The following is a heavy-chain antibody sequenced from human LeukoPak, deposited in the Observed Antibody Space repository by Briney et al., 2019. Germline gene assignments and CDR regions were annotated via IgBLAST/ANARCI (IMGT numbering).Heavy chain of an antibody. D-gene: IGHD6-13*01. V-gene: IGHV3-7*04. CDR1: GFIFSSYW. J-gene: IGHJ4*02. CDR2: IKQDGSEK. Sequence: GGSPRLSCAASGFIFSSYWMSWVRQAPGKGLEWVANIKQDGSEKNYVDSVKGRFTISRDNAKNSLYLQMNSLRAEDTAVYYCAREGIAAAGDYWGQGTLVTVSS. CDR3: AREGIAAAGDY.